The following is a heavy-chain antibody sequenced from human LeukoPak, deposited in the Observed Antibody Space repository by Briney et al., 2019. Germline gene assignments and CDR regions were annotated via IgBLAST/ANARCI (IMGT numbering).Heavy chain of an antibody. CDR1: GITFSNYA. Sequence: GGSLRLSCAASGITFSNYAMSWVRQAPGKGLEWVSAITGSGCSTYYADSVKGRFTISRDNSKDTLYLQMNSLGAEDTALYYCAKGKTVAGTGGHNFDYWGQGTLVTVSS. V-gene: IGHV3-23*01. J-gene: IGHJ4*02. D-gene: IGHD6-19*01. CDR2: ITGSGCST. CDR3: AKGKTVAGTGGHNFDY.